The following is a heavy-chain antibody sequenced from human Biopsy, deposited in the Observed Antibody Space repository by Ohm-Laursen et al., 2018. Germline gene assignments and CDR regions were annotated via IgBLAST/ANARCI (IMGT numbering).Heavy chain of an antibody. J-gene: IGHJ6*02. D-gene: IGHD2/OR15-2a*01. CDR3: ARATNSTGWPYYYFYGMDV. CDR1: GGSISSDY. Sequence: SDTLSLTCTVSGGSISSDYWSCIRQTPGKGLEWIGDIYYSGSTNYNPSLKSRVTISVDTSKNQFSLRLNSVTAAGTAVYYCARATNSTGWPYYYFYGMDVWGQGTTVTVSS. CDR2: IYYSGST. V-gene: IGHV4-59*07.